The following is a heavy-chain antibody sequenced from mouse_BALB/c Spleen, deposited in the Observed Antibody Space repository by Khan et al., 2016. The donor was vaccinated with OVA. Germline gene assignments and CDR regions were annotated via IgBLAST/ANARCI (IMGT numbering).Heavy chain of an antibody. CDR1: GDSITSGY. Sequence: EVQLQESGPSLVKPSQTLSLTCSVSGDSITSGYWCWIRKFPGNKLEYMGYILYSGSTYYNPSFQSRISITRHTSQNQYYLQLNSVTTEDTATCYCARSTYRYAFAYWGQGTLVTVSA. CDR2: ILYSGST. J-gene: IGHJ3*01. V-gene: IGHV3-8*02. D-gene: IGHD2-14*01. CDR3: ARSTYRYAFAY.